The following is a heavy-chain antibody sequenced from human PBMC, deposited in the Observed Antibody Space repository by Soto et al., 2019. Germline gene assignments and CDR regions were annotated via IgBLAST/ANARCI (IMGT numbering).Heavy chain of an antibody. CDR3: ARDKDLQPTVWGF. Sequence: SETLSLTCTVSGDSRATVGHYSNWFRQVPGKGLEWIGYVYYSGATHYTPSLRARATISRDTSKNQFSLRLISVTAADTALYYCARDKDLQPTVWGFWGQGIQVTVSS. V-gene: IGHV4-31*03. J-gene: IGHJ4*02. D-gene: IGHD3-16*01. CDR1: GDSRATVGHY. CDR2: VYYSGAT.